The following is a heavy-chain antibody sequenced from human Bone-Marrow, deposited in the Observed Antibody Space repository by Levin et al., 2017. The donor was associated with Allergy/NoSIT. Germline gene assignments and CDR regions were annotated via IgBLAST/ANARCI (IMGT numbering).Heavy chain of an antibody. CDR1: GGSISSGGYS. CDR2: IYHSGST. CDR3: ARVRVLKGRYYYYYMDV. V-gene: IGHV4-30-2*01. Sequence: SETLSLTCAVSGGSISSGGYSWSWIRQPPGKGLEWIGYIYHSGSTYYNPSLKSRVTISVDRSKNQFSLKLSSVTAADTAVYYCARVRVLKGRYYYYYMDVWGKGTTVTVSS. J-gene: IGHJ6*03. D-gene: IGHD1-1*01.